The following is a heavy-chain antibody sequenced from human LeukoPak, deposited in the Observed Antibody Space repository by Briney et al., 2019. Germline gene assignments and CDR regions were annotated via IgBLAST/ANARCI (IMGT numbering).Heavy chain of an antibody. CDR3: AKDKIDTAMASPPDY. Sequence: GGSLRLSCAASGFTFSSYGMHWVRQAPGKGLKWVAFIRYDGSNKYYADSVKGRFTISRDNSKNTLYLQMNSLRAEDTAVYYCAKDKIDTAMASPPDYWGQGTLVTVSS. J-gene: IGHJ4*02. CDR2: IRYDGSNK. V-gene: IGHV3-30*02. CDR1: GFTFSSYG. D-gene: IGHD5-18*01.